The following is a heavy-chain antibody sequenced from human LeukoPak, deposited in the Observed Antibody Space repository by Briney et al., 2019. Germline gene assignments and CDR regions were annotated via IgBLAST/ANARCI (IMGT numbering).Heavy chain of an antibody. CDR1: GYNFTRYW. Sequence: GESLRTSFKGSGYNFTRYWLSWVRQMPGKGPEWRGRIDPSDSYTNYSPSFQGHVTITADKSISTAYLQWSSLKASDTAMYYCAPHRGGLEDLTFDPWGQGTLVTVSS. D-gene: IGHD3-10*01. J-gene: IGHJ5*02. CDR3: APHRGGLEDLTFDP. CDR2: IDPSDSYT. V-gene: IGHV5-10-1*01.